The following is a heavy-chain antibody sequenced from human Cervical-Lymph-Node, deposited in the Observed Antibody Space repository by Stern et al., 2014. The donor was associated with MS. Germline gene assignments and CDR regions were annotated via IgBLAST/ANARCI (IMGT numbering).Heavy chain of an antibody. J-gene: IGHJ3*01. Sequence: QVTLKESGPALVKPTQTLTLTCTFSGFSLTTSGMCVSWIRQPPGKALEWLALIDWDDDKYYSTSLRTRLTISKDTSKNQVVLTMTNMDPVDTATYYCARMPITGSDAFDFWGQGTMVTVSS. CDR2: IDWDDDK. CDR1: GFSLTTSGMC. V-gene: IGHV2-70*01. CDR3: ARMPITGSDAFDF. D-gene: IGHD1-20*01.